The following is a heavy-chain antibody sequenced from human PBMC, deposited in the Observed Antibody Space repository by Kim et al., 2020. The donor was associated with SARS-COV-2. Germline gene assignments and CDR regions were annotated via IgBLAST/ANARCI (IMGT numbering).Heavy chain of an antibody. V-gene: IGHV3-23*01. J-gene: IGHJ4*02. CDR3: APHSRIAASPGYY. D-gene: IGHD6-6*01. Sequence: GGSLRLSCAAAGFTFSSYAMSWVRQAPGKGLEWVSSISGSGGSTYYADSVKGRLTISRDNSKNTLFLQRNSLRDEDTAVYFCAPHSRIAASPGYYWGQGTLVTASS. CDR1: GFTFSSYA. CDR2: ISGSGGST.